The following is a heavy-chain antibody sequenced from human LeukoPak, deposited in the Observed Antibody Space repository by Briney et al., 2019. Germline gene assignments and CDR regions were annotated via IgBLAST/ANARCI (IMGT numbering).Heavy chain of an antibody. V-gene: IGHV1-3*04. CDR2: INTGNGNT. D-gene: IGHD2-21*02. CDR1: GYIFTNYA. J-gene: IGHJ4*02. CDR3: ARVGSPMVTAVLGGKSPDY. Sequence: ASVKVSCKASGYIFTNYAMQWVRQAPGQRLEWMGWINTGNGNTKYSQSFQGRVTITRDTSASTAYMELSSLRSEDTAVYYCARVGSPMVTAVLGGKSPDYWGQGTLVTVSS.